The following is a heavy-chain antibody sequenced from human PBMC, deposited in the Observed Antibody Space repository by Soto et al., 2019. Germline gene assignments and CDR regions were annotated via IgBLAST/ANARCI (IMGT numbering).Heavy chain of an antibody. CDR1: GGSLSGYY. CDR2: INHSGST. D-gene: IGHD5-12*01. CDR3: ARGRKWLRFDY. V-gene: IGHV4-34*01. J-gene: IGHJ4*02. Sequence: QVQLQQWGAGLLKPSETLSLTCAVYGGSLSGYYWSWIRQPPGKGLEWIGEINHSGSTNYNPSLKSRVTISVDTSKNQFSLKLSSVTAADTAVYYCARGRKWLRFDYWGQGTLVTVSS.